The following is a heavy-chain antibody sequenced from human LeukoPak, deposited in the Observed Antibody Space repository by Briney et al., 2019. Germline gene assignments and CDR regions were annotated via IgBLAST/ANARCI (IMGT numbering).Heavy chain of an antibody. J-gene: IGHJ4*02. CDR2: VSGSGDRT. CDR1: GFTFKNYA. Sequence: GGSLRLSCAASGFTFKNYAMSWVRQAPGKGLEWVSIVSGSGDRTYYADSVKGRFTISRDNSKNTLYLQLSGLRAEDTAVYFWAKGSVVGTPAGSFDYWGQGTLVTVPS. D-gene: IGHD2-15*01. CDR3: AKGSVVGTPAGSFDY. V-gene: IGHV3-23*01.